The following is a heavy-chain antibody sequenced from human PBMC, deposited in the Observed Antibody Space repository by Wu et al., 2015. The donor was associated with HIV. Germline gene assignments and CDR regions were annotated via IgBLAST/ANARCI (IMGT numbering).Heavy chain of an antibody. CDR3: ARSLGKHPSQLIDAFDI. Sequence: QVQLVQSGAEVRKPGSSVKVSCKASGGTFSSYAISWVRQAPGQGLEWMGRIIPIFGTANYAQKFQGRVTITADESTSTAYMELSSLRSEDTAVYYCARSLGKHPSQLIDAFDIWAKGQWSPSLQ. CDR2: IIPIFGTA. V-gene: IGHV1-69*13. J-gene: IGHJ3*02. D-gene: IGHD1-1*01. CDR1: GGTFSSYA.